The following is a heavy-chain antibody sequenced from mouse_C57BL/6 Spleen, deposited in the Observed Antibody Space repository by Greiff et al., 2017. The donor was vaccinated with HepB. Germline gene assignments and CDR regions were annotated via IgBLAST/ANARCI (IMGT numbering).Heavy chain of an antibody. CDR1: GFTFSDYY. V-gene: IGHV5-12*01. CDR3: ARQSDGFAY. Sequence: EVKVVESGGGLVQPGGSLKLSCAASGFTFSDYYMYWVRQTPEKRLEWVAYISNGGGSTYYPDTVKGRFTISRDNAKNTLYLQMSRLKSEDTAMYYCARQSDGFAYWGQGTLVTVSA. J-gene: IGHJ3*01. CDR2: ISNGGGST.